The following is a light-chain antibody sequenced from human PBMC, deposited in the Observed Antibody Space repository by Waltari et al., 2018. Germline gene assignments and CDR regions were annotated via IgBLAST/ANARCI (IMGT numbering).Light chain of an antibody. V-gene: IGLV4-69*01. CDR2: VNSDGSH. Sequence: QLVLTQSHSASASLGASVKLTCTLISGHSRNVIAWLQQQPEKGPRYLMKVNSDGSHSKGDEIPDRFSGSSSGAERYLTISSLQSEDEADYYCQTGGHGTWVFGGGTKLTVL. J-gene: IGLJ3*02. CDR3: QTGGHGTWV. CDR1: SGHSRNV.